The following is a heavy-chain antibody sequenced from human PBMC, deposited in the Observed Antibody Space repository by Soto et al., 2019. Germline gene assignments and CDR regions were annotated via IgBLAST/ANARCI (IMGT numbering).Heavy chain of an antibody. D-gene: IGHD3-9*01. CDR3: ARGGAGYYDILTGYYQGGYFDY. CDR2: INHSGST. Sequence: SETLSLTCAVYGGSFSGYYWSWIRQPPGKGLEWIGEINHSGSTNYNPSLKSRVTISVDTSKNQFSLKLSSVTAADTAVYYCARGGAGYYDILTGYYQGGYFDYWGQGTLVTVSS. CDR1: GGSFSGYY. V-gene: IGHV4-34*01. J-gene: IGHJ4*02.